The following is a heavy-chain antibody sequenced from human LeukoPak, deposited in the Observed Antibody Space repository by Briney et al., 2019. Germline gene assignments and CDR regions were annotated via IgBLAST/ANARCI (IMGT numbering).Heavy chain of an antibody. V-gene: IGHV4-38-2*01. J-gene: IGHJ4*02. Sequence: SETLSLSCAVSGYSISSGYYWGWIRQPPGKGLEWSGSIYHSGSTYYNPSLKSRVTISVDTSKNQFSLKLSSVTAADTAVYYCARHRAAYYDFWSVSSLDYWGQGTLVTVSS. CDR1: GYSISSGYY. D-gene: IGHD3-3*01. CDR3: ARHRAAYYDFWSVSSLDY. CDR2: IYHSGST.